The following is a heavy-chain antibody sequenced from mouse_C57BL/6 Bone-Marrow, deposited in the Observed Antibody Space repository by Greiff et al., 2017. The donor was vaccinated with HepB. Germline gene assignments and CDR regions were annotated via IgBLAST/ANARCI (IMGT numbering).Heavy chain of an antibody. CDR3: VRQRGLAMDY. D-gene: IGHD3-3*01. V-gene: IGHV10-1*01. Sequence: EVMLVESGGGLVQPKRSLKLSCAASGFSFNTYAMNWVRQAPGKGLEWVARIRSKSNNYATYYADSVKDRFTISRDDSESMLYLQMNNLKTEDTAMYYCVRQRGLAMDYWGQGTSVTVSS. CDR2: IRSKSNNYAT. CDR1: GFSFNTYA. J-gene: IGHJ4*01.